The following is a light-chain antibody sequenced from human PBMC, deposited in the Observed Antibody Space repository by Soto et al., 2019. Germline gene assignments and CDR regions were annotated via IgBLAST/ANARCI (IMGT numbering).Light chain of an antibody. V-gene: IGKV3-20*01. Sequence: LTQRKGAVSFTPVDIATVFFIAIQSVTSSYLAWYQQKPGQAPRLLIYGASSRATGIPDRFSGSGSGTDFTLTICRLELEDFPVYYCQQYGSSPPLSFGGGTKVDIK. CDR1: QSVTSSY. J-gene: IGKJ4*01. CDR3: QQYGSSPPLS. CDR2: GAS.